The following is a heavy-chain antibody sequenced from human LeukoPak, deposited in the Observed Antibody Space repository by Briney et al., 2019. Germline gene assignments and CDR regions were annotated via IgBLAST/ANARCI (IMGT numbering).Heavy chain of an antibody. V-gene: IGHV4-4*02. CDR1: GGSILTTNC. CDR2: VHLSGAS. CDR3: TRESGAFSPFGF. D-gene: IGHD1-26*01. Sequence: PSETLSLICAVSGGSILTTNCWTYVRQPPGKGLERIGEVHLSGASNYNRSLKSRVNMSIDKSKNQSSLELASVTDADTAIYYCTRESGAFSPFGFWGQGTLVTVSS. J-gene: IGHJ4*02.